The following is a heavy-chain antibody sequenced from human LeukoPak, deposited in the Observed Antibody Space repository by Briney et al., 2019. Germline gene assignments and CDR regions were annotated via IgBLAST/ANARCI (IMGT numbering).Heavy chain of an antibody. Sequence: PSETLSLTCTVSGYSISSGYYWGWIRQPPVKGLEWIGSIYHSGSTYYNPSLKSRVTISVDTSKNQFSLKLSSVTAADTAVYYCAREVYDYVWGSQHDALDIWGQGTMVTVSS. J-gene: IGHJ3*02. V-gene: IGHV4-38-2*02. CDR1: GYSISSGYY. CDR3: AREVYDYVWGSQHDALDI. D-gene: IGHD3-16*01. CDR2: IYHSGST.